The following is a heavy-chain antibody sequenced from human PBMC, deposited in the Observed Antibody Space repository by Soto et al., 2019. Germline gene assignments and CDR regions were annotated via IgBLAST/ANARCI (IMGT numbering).Heavy chain of an antibody. CDR3: AIEDPGLRIDY. Sequence: EVQLVESGGGLIQPGGSLRLSCAASGFTFSSYWMHWVRRAPGEGPVWVAHTNSDGSGTSYADSVAGRFTISRDNAKDTLYLQMNSLTADDTAVYYSAIEDPGLRIDYWGQGTLVTVSS. J-gene: IGHJ4*02. V-gene: IGHV3-74*01. CDR1: GFTFSSYW. CDR2: TNSDGSGT.